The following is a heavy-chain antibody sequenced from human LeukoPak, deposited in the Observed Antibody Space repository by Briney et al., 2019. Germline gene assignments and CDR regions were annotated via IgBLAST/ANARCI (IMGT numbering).Heavy chain of an antibody. Sequence: GGSLRLSCAASGFTFSSYWMHWVRQAPGKGLMWVSLIQTDGSSTNYADSVKGRFTISRDNAKNTLYLQMNSLRAEDTAVYYCARESGGSWGQGTLVTVSS. CDR3: ARESGGS. J-gene: IGHJ5*02. CDR1: GFTFSSYW. V-gene: IGHV3-74*01. CDR2: IQTDGSST. D-gene: IGHD3-3*01.